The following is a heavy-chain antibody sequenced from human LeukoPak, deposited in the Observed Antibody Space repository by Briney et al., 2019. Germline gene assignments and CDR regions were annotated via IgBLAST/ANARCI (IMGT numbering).Heavy chain of an antibody. CDR1: GGTFITYT. V-gene: IGHV1-69*05. J-gene: IGHJ4*02. D-gene: IGHD1-1*01. CDR3: ATYMLRDNWNVHTFDS. CDR2: IIPIFGTA. Sequence: GASVKVSCKASGGTFITYTINWVRQAPGQGLEWMGGIIPIFGTANYAQKFQGRVTVTTDDSTSTAFMELSSLRSEDTAVYYCATYMLRDNWNVHTFDSWGQGTLVTVSP.